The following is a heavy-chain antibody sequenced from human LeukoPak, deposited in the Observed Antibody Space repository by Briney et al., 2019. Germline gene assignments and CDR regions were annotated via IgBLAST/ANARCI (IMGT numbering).Heavy chain of an antibody. D-gene: IGHD6-13*01. V-gene: IGHV3-48*03. CDR3: ARGYSSGWYRSKCLDY. Sequence: GGSLRLSCAASGFTFSSYEMNWVRQAPGKGLEWVSYISSSGSTIYYADSVKGRFTISRDNAKNSLYLQMNSLRAEDTAVYYCARGYSSGWYRSKCLDYWGQGTLVTVSS. CDR2: ISSSGSTI. CDR1: GFTFSSYE. J-gene: IGHJ4*02.